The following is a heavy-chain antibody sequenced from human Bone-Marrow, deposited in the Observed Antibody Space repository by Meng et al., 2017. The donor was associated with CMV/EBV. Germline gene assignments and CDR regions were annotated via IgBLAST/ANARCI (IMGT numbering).Heavy chain of an antibody. Sequence: GESLKISCAASGFTFSSYGMHWVRQAPGKGLEWVAFIRYDGSNKYYADSVKGRFTISRDNSKNTLYLQMNSLRAEDTAVYYCARAEAAARHWFDPWGQGTLVTVSS. CDR3: ARAEAAARHWFDP. V-gene: IGHV3-30*02. D-gene: IGHD6-6*01. CDR1: GFTFSSYG. CDR2: IRYDGSNK. J-gene: IGHJ5*02.